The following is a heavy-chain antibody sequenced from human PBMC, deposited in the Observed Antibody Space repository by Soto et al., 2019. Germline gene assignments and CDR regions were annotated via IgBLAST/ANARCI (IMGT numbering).Heavy chain of an antibody. V-gene: IGHV3-13*01. CDR1: GFTFSTYD. Sequence: PGGSLRLSCAASGFTFSTYDMHWVRQATGKGLEWVSAIGTNGDTHYPASVKGRFTISRENAKNSLYLQMNSLRAGDTAVYYCARGVYYDFWSGSPAHYYMDVRGKGTSVTVSS. CDR2: IGTNGDT. CDR3: ARGVYYDFWSGSPAHYYMDV. J-gene: IGHJ6*03. D-gene: IGHD3-3*01.